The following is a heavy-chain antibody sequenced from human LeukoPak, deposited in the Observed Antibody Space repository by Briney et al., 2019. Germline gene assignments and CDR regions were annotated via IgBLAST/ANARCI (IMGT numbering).Heavy chain of an antibody. V-gene: IGHV4-34*01. Sequence: GSLRLSCTASGFTVSSNYMSWIRQPPGKGLEWIGEINHSGSTNYNPSLKSRVTISVDTSKNQFSLKLTSVTAADTAVYYCASQNYYYGMDVWGQGTTVTVSS. D-gene: IGHD2/OR15-2a*01. CDR3: ASQNYYYGMDV. CDR1: GFTVSSNY. J-gene: IGHJ6*02. CDR2: INHSGST.